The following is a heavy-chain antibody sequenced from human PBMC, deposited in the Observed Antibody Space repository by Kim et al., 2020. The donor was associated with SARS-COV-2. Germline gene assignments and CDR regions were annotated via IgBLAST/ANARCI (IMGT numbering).Heavy chain of an antibody. CDR1: AFTFSDFY. D-gene: IGHD3-10*01. V-gene: IGHV3-11*03. CDR3: ASVPYGSGSHYYFDY. J-gene: IGHJ4*02. CDR2: ISASNSYT. Sequence: GGSLRLSCAASAFTFSDFYMSWIRQAPGKGLEWVSYISASNSYTNYAHSVKGRFTISRDNSKNSLYLQMNTLRAEDTAVYYCASVPYGSGSHYYFDYWGQGTLVTVSS.